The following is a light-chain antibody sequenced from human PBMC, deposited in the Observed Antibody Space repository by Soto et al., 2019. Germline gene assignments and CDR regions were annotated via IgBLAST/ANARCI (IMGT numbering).Light chain of an antibody. J-gene: IGLJ3*02. Sequence: QSGLTQPPSVSAAPGQKVIISCSGIRSNIGSNYVSWYQHVPGTAPKLLIYDNDKRPSGIPDRFSGSKSGTSATLGITGLQTADEADYYCITRDSGLTAGVFGGGTKVTVL. CDR1: RSNIGSNY. CDR3: ITRDSGLTAGV. CDR2: DND. V-gene: IGLV1-51*01.